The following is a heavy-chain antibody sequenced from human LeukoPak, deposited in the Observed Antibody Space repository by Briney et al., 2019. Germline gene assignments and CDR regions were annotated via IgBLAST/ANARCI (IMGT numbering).Heavy chain of an antibody. CDR1: GYTFTGYY. CDR2: INPNSGGT. D-gene: IGHD3-10*01. Sequence: ASVKVSCKASGYTFTGYYMHWVRQAPGQELEWMGWINPNSGGTNYAQKFQGRVTMTRDTSISTAYMELSRLRSDDTAVYYCARNSGSYYQYYFDYWGQGTLVTVSS. J-gene: IGHJ4*02. CDR3: ARNSGSYYQYYFDY. V-gene: IGHV1-2*02.